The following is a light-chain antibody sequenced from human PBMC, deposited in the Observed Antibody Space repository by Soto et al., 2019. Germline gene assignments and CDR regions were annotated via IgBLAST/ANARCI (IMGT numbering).Light chain of an antibody. J-gene: IGKJ2*01. CDR3: QQYGSSPPYT. Sequence: EIVLTQSPGTLSLSPGERATLSCRASPSVSSTYLAWYQHKPGQAPRLLISGATTRATGVPDRFSGSGSGTDVTLTISRLEPEDFAVYYCQQYGSSPPYTFGQGTKLEIK. CDR2: GAT. CDR1: PSVSSTY. V-gene: IGKV3-20*01.